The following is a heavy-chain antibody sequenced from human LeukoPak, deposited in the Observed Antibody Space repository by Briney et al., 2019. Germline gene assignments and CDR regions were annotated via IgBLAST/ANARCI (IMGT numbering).Heavy chain of an antibody. CDR3: ASPRSAGGRWDFDY. V-gene: IGHV3-7*01. CDR2: IKQDGSEK. J-gene: IGHJ4*02. D-gene: IGHD4-23*01. CDR1: GFTFSTYW. Sequence: GGSLRLSCVGSGFTFSTYWMTWVRQAPGKGLEWVANIKQDGSEKYYVDSVKGRFTVSRDNAKNSLYLQMNYVRAEDTAVYYCASPRSAGGRWDFDYWGQGALVIVSS.